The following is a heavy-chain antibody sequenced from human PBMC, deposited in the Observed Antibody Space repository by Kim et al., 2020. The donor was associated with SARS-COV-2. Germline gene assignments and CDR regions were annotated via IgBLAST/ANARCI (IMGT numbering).Heavy chain of an antibody. CDR2: IKQDGSEK. D-gene: IGHD2-15*01. CDR1: GFTFSRYW. CDR3: ARVRVVVVAALDY. V-gene: IGHV3-7*01. J-gene: IGHJ4*02. Sequence: GGSLRLSCAASGFTFSRYWMSWVRQAPGKGLEWVANIKQDGSEKYYVDSVKGRFTISRDNAKNSLYLQMNSLRAEDTAVYYCARVRVVVVAALDYWGQGT.